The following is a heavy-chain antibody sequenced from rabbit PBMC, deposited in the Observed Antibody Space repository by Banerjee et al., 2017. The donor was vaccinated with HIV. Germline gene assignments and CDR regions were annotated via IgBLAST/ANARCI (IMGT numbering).Heavy chain of an antibody. J-gene: IGHJ6*01. CDR1: GFSLSSYY. Sequence: ESGGGLVQPGGSLKLSCKASGFSLSSYYMNWVRQAPGKGLEWIGYIDPLFGITYYATWVNGRFSISRENAQNTVFLQMTSLTAADTATYFCARDDGVGYGPGLWGPGTLVTVS. CDR2: IDPLFGIT. CDR3: ARDDGVGYGPGL. D-gene: IGHD6-1*01. V-gene: IGHV1S7*01.